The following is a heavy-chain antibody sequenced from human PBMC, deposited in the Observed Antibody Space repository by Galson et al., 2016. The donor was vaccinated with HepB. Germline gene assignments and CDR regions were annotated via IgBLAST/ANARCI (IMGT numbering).Heavy chain of an antibody. CDR3: ARAAVGENWYFDL. Sequence: ETLSLTCSVSGGSISSSFDYWGWIRQPPGKGLEWIGTIYYSGSTYYSPSLKSRVTVSVDTSNNQFSLRLSSVTAADTAVYYCARAAVGENWYFDLWGRGTLVTVSA. J-gene: IGHJ2*01. D-gene: IGHD3-10*01. CDR1: GGSISSSFDY. V-gene: IGHV4-39*01. CDR2: IYYSGST.